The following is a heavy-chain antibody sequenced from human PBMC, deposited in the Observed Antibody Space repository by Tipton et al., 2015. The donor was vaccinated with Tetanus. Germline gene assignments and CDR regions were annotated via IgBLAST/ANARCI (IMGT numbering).Heavy chain of an antibody. D-gene: IGHD4-17*01. CDR3: AKDQDYGDYFGVDY. CDR1: GFTFSSYA. V-gene: IGHV3-23*01. Sequence: SLRLSCAASGFTFSSYAMSWVRQAPGKGLELVSTISGSGGSTYYADSVKGRFTISRDNSKNTLYLQMNSLRAEDTAVYFCAKDQDYGDYFGVDYWGQGTLVTVSS. CDR2: ISGSGGST. J-gene: IGHJ4*02.